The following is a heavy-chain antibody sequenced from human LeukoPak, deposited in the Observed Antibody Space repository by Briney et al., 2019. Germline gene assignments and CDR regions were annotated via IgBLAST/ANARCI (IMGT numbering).Heavy chain of an antibody. Sequence: SGGSLRLSCAASGFSISNDWMSWVRQAPGKGLEWVARVKSRSAGETTDYAAPVKGRFTISRDDSKNTLYLQMNSLKTEDTAVYYCTLIQGWGSGSYYRDFWGQGTLVTVSS. D-gene: IGHD3-10*01. CDR2: VKSRSAGETT. V-gene: IGHV3-15*01. J-gene: IGHJ4*02. CDR1: GFSISNDW. CDR3: TLIQGWGSGSYYRDF.